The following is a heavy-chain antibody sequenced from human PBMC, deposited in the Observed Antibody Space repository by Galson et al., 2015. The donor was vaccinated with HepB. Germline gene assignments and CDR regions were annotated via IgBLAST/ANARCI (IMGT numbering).Heavy chain of an antibody. J-gene: IGHJ5*02. CDR3: ARGRYDFWSGSYTRGGNWFDP. D-gene: IGHD3-3*01. V-gene: IGHV4-34*01. Sequence: SETLSLTCAIYNGSVSGYYWNWIRQPPGKGLEWIGDINHSGSTNYNPSLRSRVTISVDTSRKQFSLKLSSVTAADTAVYYCARGRYDFWSGSYTRGGNWFDPWGQGTLVTVSS. CDR2: INHSGST. CDR1: NGSVSGYY.